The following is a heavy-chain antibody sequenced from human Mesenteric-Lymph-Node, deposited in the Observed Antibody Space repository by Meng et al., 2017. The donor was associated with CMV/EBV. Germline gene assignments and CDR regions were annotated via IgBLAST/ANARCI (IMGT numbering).Heavy chain of an antibody. CDR1: GFPFSHYW. CDR2: IKSDGTSP. D-gene: IGHD1-7*01. Sequence: GGSLRLSCTASGFPFSHYWMYWVRQAPGQGLVWVSHIKSDGTSPTYADSVKGRFTISRDNAKNTLYLQINSLRAEDTAVYYCARVFGNWNYDRRFDNWGQGTLVTSPQ. J-gene: IGHJ4*02. V-gene: IGHV3-74*01. CDR3: ARVFGNWNYDRRFDN.